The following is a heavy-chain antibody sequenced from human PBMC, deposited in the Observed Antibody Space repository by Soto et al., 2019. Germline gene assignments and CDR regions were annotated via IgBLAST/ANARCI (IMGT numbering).Heavy chain of an antibody. D-gene: IGHD6-19*01. J-gene: IGHJ6*02. CDR3: ARGGWVYSSGWYRYYYYGIDV. Sequence: PSDTLSLTCAVYGGSCSGYDWSWIRQPPGKGLEWSGEINHSGSTNYNPSLKSRVTISVHTANNQFSLPLSSVTAADTAVYYCARGGWVYSSGWYRYYYYGIDVWGQGTTVTVSS. V-gene: IGHV4-34*01. CDR1: GGSCSGYD. CDR2: INHSGST.